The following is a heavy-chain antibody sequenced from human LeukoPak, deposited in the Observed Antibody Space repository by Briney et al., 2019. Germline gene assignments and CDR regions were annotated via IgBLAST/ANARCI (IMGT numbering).Heavy chain of an antibody. CDR1: GFTFSNYG. J-gene: IGHJ4*02. CDR2: IRYDGNNK. Sequence: GGSLRLSCGASGFTFSNYGMLWVRQAPGKGLDWVAFIRYDGNNKLYADSVKGRFTISRDNSRNTLYLQMNSLRTEDTAVYYCAKDLNYGELVDSWGKGTLVTVSS. V-gene: IGHV3-30*02. D-gene: IGHD4-17*01. CDR3: AKDLNYGELVDS.